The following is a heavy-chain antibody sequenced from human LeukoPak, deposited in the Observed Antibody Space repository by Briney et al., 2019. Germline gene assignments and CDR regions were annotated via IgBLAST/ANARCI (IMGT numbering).Heavy chain of an antibody. CDR1: GYSISSGYY. J-gene: IGHJ4*02. Sequence: SETLSLTCTVSGYSISSGYYWGWIRQSPGKGLEWIGSVHYSGNTYYNPSLKSRVTISMDTSKNQFSLKLSSVTAADTAVYYCARHRGYSYGNWGQGTLVTVSS. CDR3: ARHRGYSYGN. D-gene: IGHD5-18*01. V-gene: IGHV4-38-2*02. CDR2: VHYSGNT.